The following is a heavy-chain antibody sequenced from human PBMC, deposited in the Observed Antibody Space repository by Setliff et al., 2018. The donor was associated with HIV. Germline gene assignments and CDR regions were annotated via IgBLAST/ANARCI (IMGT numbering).Heavy chain of an antibody. CDR3: APYNTRSGYYSMGWFDP. V-gene: IGHV4-31*03. Sequence: SETLSLTCTVSGGSISSGGYYWSWIRQHPGKGLEWIGYIHYTGSTYYNPSLKSRVTISVDTSKNQFSLKLSSVTAADTAVYYCAPYNTRSGYYSMGWFDPWGQETLVTVSS. D-gene: IGHD3-3*01. CDR1: GGSISSGGYY. J-gene: IGHJ5*02. CDR2: IHYTGST.